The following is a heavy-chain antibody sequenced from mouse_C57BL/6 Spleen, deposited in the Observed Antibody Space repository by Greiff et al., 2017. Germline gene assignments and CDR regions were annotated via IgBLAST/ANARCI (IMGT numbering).Heavy chain of an antibody. V-gene: IGHV1-82*01. CDR1: GYAFSSSW. J-gene: IGHJ2*01. CDR3: ARDDYDGGDSFFDY. D-gene: IGHD2-4*01. CDR2: IYPGDGDT. Sequence: QVQLQESGPELVKPGASVKISCKASGYAFSSSWMNWVKQRPGQGLEWIGRIYPGDGDTNYNGKFKGKATLTADKSSSTAYMQLSSLTSEDSAVYFCARDDYDGGDSFFDYWGQGTTLAVSS.